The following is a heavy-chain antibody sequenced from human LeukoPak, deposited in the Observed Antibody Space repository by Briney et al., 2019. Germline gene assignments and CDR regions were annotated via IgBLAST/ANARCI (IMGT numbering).Heavy chain of an antibody. Sequence: GGSLRLSCAASGFTFSSYGMPWVRQAPGKGLEWVAVISYDGSNKYYADSVKGRFTISRDNSKNTLYLQMNSLRAEDTAVYYCAKELRYFDWRSLGNDYYYGMDVWGQGTTVTVSS. CDR2: ISYDGSNK. CDR1: GFTFSSYG. V-gene: IGHV3-30*18. D-gene: IGHD3-9*01. J-gene: IGHJ6*02. CDR3: AKELRYFDWRSLGNDYYYGMDV.